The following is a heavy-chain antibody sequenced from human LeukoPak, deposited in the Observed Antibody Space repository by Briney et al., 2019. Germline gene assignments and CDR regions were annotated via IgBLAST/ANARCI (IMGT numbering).Heavy chain of an antibody. CDR3: ARGGDSGSLYYYYYGMDV. J-gene: IGHJ6*02. D-gene: IGHD6-13*01. V-gene: IGHV3-13*01. CDR1: GFTFSSYD. CDR2: IGTAGDT. Sequence: GGSLRLSCAASGFTFSSYDMHWVRQATGKGLEWVSAIGTAGDTYYPGSVKGRFTISRENAKNSLYLQMNSLRAGDTAVYYCARGGDSGSLYYYYYGMDVWGQGTTVTVSS.